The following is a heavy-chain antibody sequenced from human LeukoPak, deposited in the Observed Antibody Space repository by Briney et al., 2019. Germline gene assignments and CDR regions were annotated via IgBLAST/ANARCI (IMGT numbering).Heavy chain of an antibody. CDR3: AKRSYYVIGGYYAYYFEF. CDR1: GFTFSTYA. CDR2: IGRSGGGT. V-gene: IGHV3-23*01. Sequence: GGTLRLYCAASGFTFSTYAMSRVPQAPGKELEGFSSIGRSGGGTFYADSVKGRFTISRENSKCTLYLQMKSLRAEDAAVYYCAKRSYYVIGGYYAYYFEFWGPGTLVTVSS. J-gene: IGHJ4*02. D-gene: IGHD3-22*01.